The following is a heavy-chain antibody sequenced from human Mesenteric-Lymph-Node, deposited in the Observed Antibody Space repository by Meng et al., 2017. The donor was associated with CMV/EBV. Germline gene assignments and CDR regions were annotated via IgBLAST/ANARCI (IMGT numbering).Heavy chain of an antibody. Sequence: GEPLKISCAASGFTFSSYWMSWVRQAPGKGLEWVSYISSSGNTIYYADSVKGRFTITRDNAKNSLYLQMNSLRAEDTAVYYCAREGGAAAVYYYYNGMDVWGQGTTVTVSS. CDR2: ISSSGNTI. CDR3: AREGGAAAVYYYYNGMDV. J-gene: IGHJ6*02. V-gene: IGHV3-48*04. CDR1: GFTFSSYW. D-gene: IGHD6-13*01.